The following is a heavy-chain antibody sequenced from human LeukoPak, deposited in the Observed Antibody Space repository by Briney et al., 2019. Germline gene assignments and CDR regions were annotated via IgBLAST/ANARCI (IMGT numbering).Heavy chain of an antibody. CDR2: ISYDGSNK. J-gene: IGHJ6*02. Sequence: GGSQRLSCAASGFTFSSYAMHWVRQAPGKGLEWVAVISYDGSNKYYADSVKGRFTISRDNSKNTLYLQMNSLRAEDTAVYYCARERRKGSGYSYGMDVWGQGTTVTVSS. D-gene: IGHD1-1*01. CDR1: GFTFSSYA. V-gene: IGHV3-30-3*01. CDR3: ARERRKGSGYSYGMDV.